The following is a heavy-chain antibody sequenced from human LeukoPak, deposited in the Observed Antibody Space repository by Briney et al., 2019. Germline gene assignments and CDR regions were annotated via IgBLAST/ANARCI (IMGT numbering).Heavy chain of an antibody. V-gene: IGHV3-66*01. CDR1: GFTVSSNY. D-gene: IGHD1-26*01. Sequence: GGSLRLSCAASGFTVSSNYMSWVRQAPGKGLEWVSVIYSGRGTNYADSVKGRFTSSRDNSKNTLYLQMNSLRAEDTAVYYCAAQWDGGTGAFDIWGQGTMVTVSS. CDR3: AAQWDGGTGAFDI. CDR2: IYSGRGT. J-gene: IGHJ3*02.